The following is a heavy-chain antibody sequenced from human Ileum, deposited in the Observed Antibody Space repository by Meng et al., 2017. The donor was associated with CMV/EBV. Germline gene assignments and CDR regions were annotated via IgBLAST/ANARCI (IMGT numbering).Heavy chain of an antibody. D-gene: IGHD2-2*02. CDR1: GFTFSNYW. J-gene: IGHJ3*02. Sequence: GESLKISCASSGFTFSNYWMSRVRQAPGKGLEWVANIKEDVSEIYYVDAVRGRFTISRDNAESSLYLQMNSLRAEDTAVYYCARMYVSTNTCYTDAFDIWGQGTMVTVSS. CDR2: IKEDVSEI. V-gene: IGHV3-7*01. CDR3: ARMYVSTNTCYTDAFDI.